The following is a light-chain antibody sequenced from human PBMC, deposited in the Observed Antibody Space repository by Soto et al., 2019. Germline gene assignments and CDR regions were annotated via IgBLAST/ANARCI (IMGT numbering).Light chain of an antibody. Sequence: QSALTQPASVSGSPGQSITISCTGTSSAVGGYNYVSWYQQHPGKAPKFMIYDVSNRPSGVSNRFSVSKSVNTSSLTISRLKDEDEADYYCSSYTTSNTRQIVFGTGTKLTVL. CDR2: DVS. V-gene: IGLV2-14*01. J-gene: IGLJ1*01. CDR1: SSAVGGYNY. CDR3: SSYTTSNTRQIV.